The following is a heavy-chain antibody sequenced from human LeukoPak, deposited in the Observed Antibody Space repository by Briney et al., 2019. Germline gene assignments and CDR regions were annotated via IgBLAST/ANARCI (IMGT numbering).Heavy chain of an antibody. V-gene: IGHV4-59*04. J-gene: IGHJ4*02. CDR2: IYYSGST. D-gene: IGHD3-10*01. CDR1: GGSISSYY. Sequence: PSETLSLTCTVSGGSISSYYWSWIRQPPGKGLEWIGYIYYSGSTYYTPSLKSRVTISVDTSKNQFSLKLSSVTAADTAVYSCARQGGSSGSYLIPIDFWGQGTLVTVSS. CDR3: ARQGGSSGSYLIPIDF.